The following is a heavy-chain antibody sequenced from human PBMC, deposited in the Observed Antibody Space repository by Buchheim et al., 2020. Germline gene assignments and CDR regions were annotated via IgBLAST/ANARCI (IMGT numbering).Heavy chain of an antibody. D-gene: IGHD3-3*01. V-gene: IGHV3-7*01. J-gene: IGHJ4*02. CDR2: IKQDGSEK. Sequence: ELQLVESGGGLVQPGGSLRLSCAASEFTFSSYWMSWVRQAPGQGLEWVANIKQDGSEKYYVDSVKGRFTISRDNAKTSLYLQMNSLRAEDTAVYYCARDRWGYDFWSGYYSYWGQGTL. CDR1: EFTFSSYW. CDR3: ARDRWGYDFWSGYYSY.